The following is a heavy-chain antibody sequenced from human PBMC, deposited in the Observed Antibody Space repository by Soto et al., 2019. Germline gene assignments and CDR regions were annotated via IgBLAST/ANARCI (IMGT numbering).Heavy chain of an antibody. CDR1: GFTFSSYD. CDR3: TRGADGFDY. D-gene: IGHD3-16*01. CDR2: IGTAGDT. V-gene: IGHV3-13*01. J-gene: IGHJ4*02. Sequence: EVQLVESGGDLVQPGGSLRLSCGASGFTFSSYDFHWVRQATGKGLEWVSGIGTAGDTYYAGSVKGRFIMSRENAKNSLYLQMNSLRAGDTAVYYCTRGADGFDYWGQGTLVIVSS.